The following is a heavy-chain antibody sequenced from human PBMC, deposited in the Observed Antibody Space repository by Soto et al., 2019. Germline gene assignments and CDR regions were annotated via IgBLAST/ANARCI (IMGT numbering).Heavy chain of an antibody. D-gene: IGHD3-9*01. CDR3: ARGGRYFDWLLKDNWFDP. J-gene: IGHJ5*02. CDR2: IYYSGST. V-gene: IGHV4-61*01. Sequence: LSLTCTVSCGSVSSGIYYWSWIRQPPGKGLEWIGYIYYSGSTNYNPSLKSRVTISVDTSKNQFSLKLSSVTAADTAVYYCARGGRYFDWLLKDNWFDPWGQGTLVTVSS. CDR1: CGSVSSGIYY.